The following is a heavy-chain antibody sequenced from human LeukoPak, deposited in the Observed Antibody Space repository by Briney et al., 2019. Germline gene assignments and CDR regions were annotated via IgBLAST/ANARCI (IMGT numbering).Heavy chain of an antibody. CDR1: GYTFTSYD. CDR3: ASGPILWWGGYAFDI. Sequence: ASVKVSCKASGYTFTSYDINWVRQATGQGLEWMGWMNPNSGNTGYAQKFQGRVTMTRNTSISTAYMELSSLRSEDTAVYYCASGPILWWGGYAFDIWGQGTMVTVPS. V-gene: IGHV1-8*01. D-gene: IGHD2-21*01. J-gene: IGHJ3*02. CDR2: MNPNSGNT.